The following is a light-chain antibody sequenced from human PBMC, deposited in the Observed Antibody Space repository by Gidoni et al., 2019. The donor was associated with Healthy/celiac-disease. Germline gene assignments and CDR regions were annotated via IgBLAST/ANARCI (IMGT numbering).Light chain of an antibody. J-gene: IGKJ5*01. V-gene: IGKV1-39*01. Sequence: DTQLPQSPSSLSASVGDRVTITCRASQSISSYLNWYQQKPGKAPKLLIYAASSLESGVPSRFSDSGSGTDFTLTISSLQPEDFATYYCQQSYSNPNTFGQGTRLEIK. CDR3: QQSYSNPNT. CDR2: AAS. CDR1: QSISSY.